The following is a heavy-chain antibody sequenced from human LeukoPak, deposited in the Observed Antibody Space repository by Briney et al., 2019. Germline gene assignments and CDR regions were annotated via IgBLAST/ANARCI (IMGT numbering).Heavy chain of an antibody. D-gene: IGHD3-10*01. V-gene: IGHV4-31*03. Sequence: PSQTLSLTCTVSGGSISSGGYYWSWIRQHPGKGLEWIGYIYYSGSTYYNPSLKSRVTISVETSKTQFSLKRSSLTAADTAVYYCARDLDLVQGVIAYWGQGTLVTVSS. CDR2: IYYSGST. CDR3: ARDLDLVQGVIAY. CDR1: GGSISSGGYY. J-gene: IGHJ4*02.